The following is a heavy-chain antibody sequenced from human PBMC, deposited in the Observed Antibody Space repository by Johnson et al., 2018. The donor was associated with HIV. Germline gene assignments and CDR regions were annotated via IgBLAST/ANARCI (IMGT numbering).Heavy chain of an antibody. J-gene: IGHJ3*02. CDR3: ARGPMIVVPHDAFDI. Sequence: VQLVESGGGLVQPGGSLRLSCAASGFTFSSYWMHWVRQAPGKGLVWVSRINSYGSSTSYADSVKGRFTISRDNAKNTLYLQMNSLRAEDTAVYYCARGPMIVVPHDAFDIWGQGTMVTVSS. CDR2: INSYGSST. CDR1: GFTFSSYW. V-gene: IGHV3-74*02. D-gene: IGHD3-22*01.